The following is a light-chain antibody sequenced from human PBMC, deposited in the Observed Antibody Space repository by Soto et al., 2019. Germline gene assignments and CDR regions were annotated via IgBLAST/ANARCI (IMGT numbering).Light chain of an antibody. Sequence: EIVMTQSPATLSVSPGERATLSCRASQSVSSNLAWYQQKPGQAPRLLIYGASTRATGIPARFSGRGSGTEFTLTISSLQSEDFAVYYCQQYNNWPLTFGGGTKVDIK. J-gene: IGKJ4*01. CDR1: QSVSSN. V-gene: IGKV3-15*01. CDR2: GAS. CDR3: QQYNNWPLT.